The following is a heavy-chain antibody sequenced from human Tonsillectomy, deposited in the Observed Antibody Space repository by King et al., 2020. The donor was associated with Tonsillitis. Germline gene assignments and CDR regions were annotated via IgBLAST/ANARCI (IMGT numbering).Heavy chain of an antibody. D-gene: IGHD3-22*01. CDR2: IYYSGST. CDR3: ARLWYYDSSGYYYIFDY. J-gene: IGHJ4*02. Sequence: QLQESGPGLVKPSETLSLSCTVSGGSISSSTYYWGWIRQPPGRGVEWSGNIYYSGSTYYNPSLKSRVTISVDTSKNQFSLKLSSVTAADTAVYYCARLWYYDSSGYYYIFDYWGQGTLVTVSS. CDR1: GGSISSSTYY. V-gene: IGHV4-39*01.